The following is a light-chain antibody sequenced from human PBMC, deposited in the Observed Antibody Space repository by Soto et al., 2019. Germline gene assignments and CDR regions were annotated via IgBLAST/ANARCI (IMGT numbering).Light chain of an antibody. J-gene: IGKJ2*01. CDR2: AAS. V-gene: IGKV1-12*01. CDR1: PDISSW. Sequence: DIQMTQSPSSVSASVGDRVTITCRASPDISSWLAWYQQKPGKAPKLLISAASSLHSGVPSRFSGSGSETDFTLTISSLQPEDFATYYCQQANSFPYTFGQGTKLEIK. CDR3: QQANSFPYT.